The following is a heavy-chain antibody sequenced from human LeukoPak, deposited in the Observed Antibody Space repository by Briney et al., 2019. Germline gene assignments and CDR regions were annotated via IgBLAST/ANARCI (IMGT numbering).Heavy chain of an antibody. CDR3: ASFVEAAGLFDY. CDR2: INHSGST. V-gene: IGHV4-34*01. CDR1: GGSFSGYY. J-gene: IGHJ4*02. D-gene: IGHD6-13*01. Sequence: SETLSLTCAVYGGSFSGYYWSWIRQPPGKGLEWIGEINHSGSTNYNPSLKSRVTISVDTSKNQFSLKLSSVTAADTDVYYCASFVEAAGLFDYWGQGTLVTVSS.